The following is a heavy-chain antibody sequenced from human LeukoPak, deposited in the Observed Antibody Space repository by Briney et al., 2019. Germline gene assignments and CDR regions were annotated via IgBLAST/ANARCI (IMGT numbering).Heavy chain of an antibody. J-gene: IGHJ6*03. CDR1: GGSISSGGYS. CDR2: IHDSGST. CDR3: ASYYYYMDV. Sequence: SETLSLTCAVSGGSISSGGYSWSWIRQTPGKGLEWIAYIHDSGSTYNNPSLKSRISVSIDTSKNQFSLKLSSVTAADTAVYYCASYYYYMDVWGKGTTVTVSS. V-gene: IGHV4-30-4*07.